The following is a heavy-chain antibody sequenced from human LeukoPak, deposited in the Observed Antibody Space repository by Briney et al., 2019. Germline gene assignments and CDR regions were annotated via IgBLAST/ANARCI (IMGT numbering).Heavy chain of an antibody. V-gene: IGHV4-59*01. Sequence: SETLSLTCTASSGSISSYYWSWIRQPPGKGLEWIGYIYYSGSTNYNPSLKSRVTISVDTSKNQFSLKLSSVTAADTAVYYCAREEHLAGYYYGMDVWGQGTTVTVSS. CDR2: IYYSGST. J-gene: IGHJ6*02. CDR1: SGSISSYY. D-gene: IGHD1/OR15-1a*01. CDR3: AREEHLAGYYYGMDV.